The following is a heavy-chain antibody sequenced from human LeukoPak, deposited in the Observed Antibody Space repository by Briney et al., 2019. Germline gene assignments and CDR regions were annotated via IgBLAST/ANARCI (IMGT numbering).Heavy chain of an antibody. J-gene: IGHJ6*03. CDR2: IIPMFGSA. CDR3: ARVGRSRGSLPNSYYYMDV. CDR1: GDIFNSYS. D-gene: IGHD1-26*01. Sequence: SVKVSCKASGDIFNSYSVSWVRQAPGQGLEWMGGIIPMFGSANYAQKFQGRVTITTDQSTTIVYMELSSLSSEDTAVYYRARVGRSRGSLPNSYYYMDVWGKGTTVTVSS. V-gene: IGHV1-69*05.